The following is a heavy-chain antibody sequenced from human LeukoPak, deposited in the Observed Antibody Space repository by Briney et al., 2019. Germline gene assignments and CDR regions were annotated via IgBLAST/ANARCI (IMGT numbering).Heavy chain of an antibody. CDR3: ARDSAAYYYYYYMDV. D-gene: IGHD2-15*01. CDR1: GFTFSSYS. V-gene: IGHV3-21*01. J-gene: IGHJ6*03. CDR2: ISSSSSYI. Sequence: GGSLRLSCAASGFTFSSYSMNWVRQAPGKGLEWVSSISSSSSYINYADSVRGRFTISRDNAKNTLYLQMNSLRAEDTAVYYCARDSAAYYYYYYMDVWGKGTTVTISS.